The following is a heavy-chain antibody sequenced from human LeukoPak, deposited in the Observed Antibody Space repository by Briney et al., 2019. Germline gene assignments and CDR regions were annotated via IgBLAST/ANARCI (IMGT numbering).Heavy chain of an antibody. J-gene: IGHJ4*02. CDR1: GFTFSSYA. Sequence: GGSLRLSCAASGFTFSSYAMMWVRLAPGKGLEWVSAVTGGGASTYYADSVKGRFTISRDNSGNTLYLQMNSLRVEDTAVYYCARETGSAVGSTDFDYWGQGTLVTVSS. V-gene: IGHV3-23*01. CDR2: VTGGGAST. D-gene: IGHD4-17*01. CDR3: ARETGSAVGSTDFDY.